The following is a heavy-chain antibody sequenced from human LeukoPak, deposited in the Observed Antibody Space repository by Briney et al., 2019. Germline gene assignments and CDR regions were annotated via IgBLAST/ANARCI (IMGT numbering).Heavy chain of an antibody. CDR2: MNPNSGNT. J-gene: IGHJ5*02. CDR3: ARARIAVAGGNWFDP. Sequence: GASVKVSCKASGYTFTSYDINWVRQATGQGLEWMGWMNPNSGNTGYAQKFQGRVTMTRNTSISTAYMELSGLRSEDTAVYYCARARIAVAGGNWFDPWGQGTLVTVSS. V-gene: IGHV1-8*01. CDR1: GYTFTSYD. D-gene: IGHD6-19*01.